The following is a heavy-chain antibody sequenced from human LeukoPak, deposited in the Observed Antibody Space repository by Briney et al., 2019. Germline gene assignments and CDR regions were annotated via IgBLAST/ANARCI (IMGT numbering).Heavy chain of an antibody. CDR3: ARGYEYLWGSYRSYYFDY. Sequence: GGSLRLSCAASGFTFSSYSMNWVRQAPGKGLEWVSYISSSSSTIYYADSGKGRFTISRDNAKNSLYLQMGSLRTEDMTVYYCARGYEYLWGSYRSYYFDYWGQGTLVTVSS. D-gene: IGHD3-16*02. CDR2: ISSSSSTI. J-gene: IGHJ4*02. V-gene: IGHV3-48*01. CDR1: GFTFSSYS.